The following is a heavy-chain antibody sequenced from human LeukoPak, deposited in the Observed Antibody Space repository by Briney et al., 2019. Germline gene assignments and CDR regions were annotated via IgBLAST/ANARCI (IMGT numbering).Heavy chain of an antibody. V-gene: IGHV3-74*01. J-gene: IGHJ4*02. D-gene: IGHD4-17*01. CDR1: GFTFSSYS. Sequence: GGSLRLSCAASGFTFSSYSMNWVRQAPGKGLEWVSLIKGNGDTTYTDSVKGRFIISRDNANNTLYLQMSSLRAEDTAVYYCANGPYGDFRTYWGQGTLVTVSS. CDR2: IKGNGDTT. CDR3: ANGPYGDFRTY.